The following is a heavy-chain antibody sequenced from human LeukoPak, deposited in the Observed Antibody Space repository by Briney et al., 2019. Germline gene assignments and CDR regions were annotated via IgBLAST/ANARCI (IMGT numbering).Heavy chain of an antibody. Sequence: SETLSLTCTVSGGSISSSSYYWGWIRQPPGKGLEWIGNIYYSGSTYYNPSLKSRVTISLDTSKNQFSLKLSSVTAADTAVYYCARVRYRLAETYIDYWGQGTLVTVSS. D-gene: IGHD3-16*01. V-gene: IGHV4-39*07. J-gene: IGHJ4*02. CDR3: ARVRYRLAETYIDY. CDR1: GGSISSSSYY. CDR2: IYYSGST.